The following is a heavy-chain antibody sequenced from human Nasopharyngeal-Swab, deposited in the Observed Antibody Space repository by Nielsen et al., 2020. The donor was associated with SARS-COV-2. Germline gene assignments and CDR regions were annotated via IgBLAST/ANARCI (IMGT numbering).Heavy chain of an antibody. CDR2: ISYDGNEN. J-gene: IGHJ4*02. V-gene: IGHV3-30*03. D-gene: IGHD3-3*01. CDR3: AFGAFYFDH. Sequence: WIRQPPGKGLEWVALISYDGNENYYADSLKGRFTISRDNAKNALYLQVNSLRSEDAAVYYRAFGAFYFDHWGQGTLVTVSS.